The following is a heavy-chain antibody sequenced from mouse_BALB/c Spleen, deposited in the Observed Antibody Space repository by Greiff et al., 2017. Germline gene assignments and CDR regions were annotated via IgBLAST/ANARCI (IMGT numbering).Heavy chain of an antibody. Sequence: QVQLQQSGAELVRPGVSVKISCKGSGYTFTDYAMHWVKQSHAKSLEWIGVISTYYGDASYNQKFKGKATMTVDKSSSTAYMELARLTSEDSAIYYCARGRMIIDYWGQGTTLTVSS. CDR1: GYTFTDYA. CDR2: ISTYYGDA. D-gene: IGHD2-3*01. CDR3: ARGRMIIDY. V-gene: IGHV1S137*01. J-gene: IGHJ2*01.